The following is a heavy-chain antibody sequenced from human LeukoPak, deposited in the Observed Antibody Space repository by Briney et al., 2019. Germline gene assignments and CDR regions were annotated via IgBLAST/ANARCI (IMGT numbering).Heavy chain of an antibody. CDR1: GITFSSYS. CDR3: ARDPYSSGWTKAYYFDY. Sequence: GGSLRLSCVVSGITFSSYSMNWVRQAPGKGLEWVSSISSSSSYIYYTDSVKGRFTISRDNAKNSLHLQMNSLRAEDTAVYYCARDPYSSGWTKAYYFDYWGQGTLVTVSS. CDR2: ISSSSSYI. D-gene: IGHD6-19*01. J-gene: IGHJ4*02. V-gene: IGHV3-21*01.